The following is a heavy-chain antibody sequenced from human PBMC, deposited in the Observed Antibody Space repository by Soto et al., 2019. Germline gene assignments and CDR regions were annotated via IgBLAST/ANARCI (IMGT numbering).Heavy chain of an antibody. J-gene: IGHJ4*02. V-gene: IGHV4-4*07. Sequence: LSLTCTVSGDSISSYYWSWIRQPAGKGMEWIGRIHTTENTNYNPSLKSRVTMSIDTSNNQFSLKLTSLTAADTAVYYCARALSSAAGLYFDYWGQGTLVTVSS. CDR2: IHTTENT. CDR3: ARALSSAAGLYFDY. CDR1: GDSISSYY. D-gene: IGHD6-13*01.